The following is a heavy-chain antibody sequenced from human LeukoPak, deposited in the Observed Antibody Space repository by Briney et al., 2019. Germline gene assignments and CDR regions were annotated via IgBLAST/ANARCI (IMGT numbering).Heavy chain of an antibody. CDR2: INPNSGGT. J-gene: IGHJ5*02. CDR1: GYTFTGYY. D-gene: IGHD6-13*01. V-gene: IGHV1-2*02. CDR3: ARVRIAAANWFDP. Sequence: ASVKVSCKASGYTFTGYYMHWVRQAPGQGLEWMGWINPNSGGTNYAQKFQGRVTTTRDTSISTAYMELSRLRSDDTAVYYCARVRIAAANWFDPWGQGTLVTVSS.